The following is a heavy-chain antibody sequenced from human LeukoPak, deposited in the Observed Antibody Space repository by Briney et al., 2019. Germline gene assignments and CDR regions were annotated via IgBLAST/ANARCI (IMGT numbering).Heavy chain of an antibody. J-gene: IGHJ4*02. D-gene: IGHD3-3*01. CDR1: GGSISSSNW. Sequence: SETLSLTCAVSGGSISSSNWWSWVRQPPGKGREWIGEIYHSGSTNYNPSLKSRVTISVDKSKNQFSLKLSSVTAADTAVYYCARAPSRRYDFWSGYPAYFDYWRQGTLVTVS. CDR2: IYHSGST. V-gene: IGHV4-4*02. CDR3: ARAPSRRYDFWSGYPAYFDY.